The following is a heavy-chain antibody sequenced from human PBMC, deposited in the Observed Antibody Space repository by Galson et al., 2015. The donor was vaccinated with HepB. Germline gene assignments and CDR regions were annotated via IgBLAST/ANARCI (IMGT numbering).Heavy chain of an antibody. D-gene: IGHD3-10*01. J-gene: IGHJ6*02. CDR2: ISWNSDFT. CDR1: GFTFEDYA. Sequence: SLRLSCAASGFTFEDYAMHWVRQVPGKGLEWVSGISWNSDFTGYADSVRDRFTISRDNAKYSLYLQMNSLRTEDTALYYCVQDLTYYYGSGSYFVGMNAWGQGTTVTVS. V-gene: IGHV3-9*01. CDR3: VQDLTYYYGSGSYFVGMNA.